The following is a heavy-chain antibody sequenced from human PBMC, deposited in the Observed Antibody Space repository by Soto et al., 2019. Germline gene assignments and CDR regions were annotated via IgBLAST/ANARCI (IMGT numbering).Heavy chain of an antibody. D-gene: IGHD5-18*01. CDR1: GFTFSSYA. CDR2: ISGSGGST. J-gene: IGHJ4*02. CDR3: ARDNSVAAMALDY. Sequence: EVQLLESGGGLVQPGGSLRLSCAASGFTFSSYAMSWVRQAPGKGLEWVSAISGSGGSTYYADSVKGRFTISRDNAKNSLYLQMNSLRAEDTAVYYCARDNSVAAMALDYWGQGTLVTVSS. V-gene: IGHV3-23*01.